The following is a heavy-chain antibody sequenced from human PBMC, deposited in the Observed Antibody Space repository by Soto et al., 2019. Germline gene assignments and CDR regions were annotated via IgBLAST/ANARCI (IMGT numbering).Heavy chain of an antibody. V-gene: IGHV3-66*01. J-gene: IGHJ6*03. Sequence: GGSLRLSCAASGFTVSSNYMSWVRQAPGKGLEWVSVIYSGGSTYYADSVKGRFTISRDNSKNTLYLQMNSLRAEDTAVYYCAARGFGGPDYYYMDVWGKGTTVTVSS. D-gene: IGHD3-10*01. CDR1: GFTVSSNY. CDR3: AARGFGGPDYYYMDV. CDR2: IYSGGST.